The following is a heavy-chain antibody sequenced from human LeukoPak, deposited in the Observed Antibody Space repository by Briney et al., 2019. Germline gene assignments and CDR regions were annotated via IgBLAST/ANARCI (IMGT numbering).Heavy chain of an antibody. CDR2: SGRTGST. CDR1: GFTFSSYA. Sequence: QPGGPLILSCAASGFTFSSYAVAWVRQAPGKGLELAFSGRTGSTHYADYVKGRFTISSDNSKNTLYLQMDSMRAEDSAIYYCARGFCSSDSCPDYNYYMDVWGEGNTVTVSS. CDR3: ARGFCSSDSCPDYNYYMDV. D-gene: IGHD2-2*01. V-gene: IGHV3-23*01. J-gene: IGHJ6*03.